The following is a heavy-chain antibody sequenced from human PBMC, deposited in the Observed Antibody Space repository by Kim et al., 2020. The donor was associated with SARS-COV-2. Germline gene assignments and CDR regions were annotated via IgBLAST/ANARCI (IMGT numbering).Heavy chain of an antibody. CDR2: IIPIFGTA. D-gene: IGHD1-20*01. V-gene: IGHV1-69*13. CDR3: ASPSDNNWNYYYGMDV. Sequence: SVKVSCKASGGTFSSYAISWVRQAPGQGLEWMGGIIPIFGTANYAQKFQGRVTITADESTSTAYMELSSLRSEDTAVYYCASPSDNNWNYYYGMDVWGQGTTVTVSS. CDR1: GGTFSSYA. J-gene: IGHJ6*02.